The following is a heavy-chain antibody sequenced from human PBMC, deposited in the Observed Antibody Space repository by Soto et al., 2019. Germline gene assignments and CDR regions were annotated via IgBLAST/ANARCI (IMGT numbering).Heavy chain of an antibody. CDR2: IYFSGST. D-gene: IGHD2-8*01. CDR3: ARHVSNGGPRADFDS. Sequence: SETLSLTCTVSGGSINSYYWSWIRQPPGKGLEWIGSIYFSGSTHYNPSLRSRVTISVDTSKNQLSLQLSSVTAADTAVYYCARHVSNGGPRADFDSWGRGTLVTVSS. V-gene: IGHV4-59*08. CDR1: GGSINSYY. J-gene: IGHJ4*02.